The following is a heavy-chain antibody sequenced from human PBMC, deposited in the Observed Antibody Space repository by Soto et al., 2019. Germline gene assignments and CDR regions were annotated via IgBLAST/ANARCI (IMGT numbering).Heavy chain of an antibody. CDR3: VLAPIVGDPYGMDV. CDR2: INPNSGGT. J-gene: IGHJ6*02. D-gene: IGHD1-26*01. Sequence: ASVKVSCKASGYTFTGYYMHWVRQAPGQGLEWMGWINPNSGGTNYAQKFQGWVTMTRDTSISTAYMELSRLRSDDTAVYYCVLAPIVGDPYGMDVWGQGTTVTVSS. V-gene: IGHV1-2*04. CDR1: GYTFTGYY.